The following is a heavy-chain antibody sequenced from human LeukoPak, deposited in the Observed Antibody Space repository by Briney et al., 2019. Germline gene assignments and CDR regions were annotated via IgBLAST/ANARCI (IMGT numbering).Heavy chain of an antibody. CDR2: ISAYNGNT. CDR3: ARGRGIAARRDYYYYMDV. D-gene: IGHD6-6*01. J-gene: IGHJ6*03. Sequence: ASVKVSCKASGYTFTSYGISWVRQAPGQGLEWMGWISAYNGNTNYAQKLQGRATMTTDTSTSTAYMELRSLRSDDTAVYYCARGRGIAARRDYYYYMDVWGKGTTVTVSS. V-gene: IGHV1-18*01. CDR1: GYTFTSYG.